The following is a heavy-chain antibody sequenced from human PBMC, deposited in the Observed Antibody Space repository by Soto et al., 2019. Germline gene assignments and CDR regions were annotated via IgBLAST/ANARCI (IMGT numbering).Heavy chain of an antibody. CDR2: IIPVFGTI. CDR1: GGIFSSFA. Sequence: QEQLVQSGAEVKKPGSSMKVSCKASGGIFSSFAISWVRQAPGQGLEWMGGIIPVFGTINYAQKFQDRVTITADESTNTAYMELSSLRSEDTAMYYCAMGGSPYVWFNEYWGQGTLVTVSS. D-gene: IGHD3-16*01. V-gene: IGHV1-69*01. CDR3: AMGGSPYVWFNEY. J-gene: IGHJ4*02.